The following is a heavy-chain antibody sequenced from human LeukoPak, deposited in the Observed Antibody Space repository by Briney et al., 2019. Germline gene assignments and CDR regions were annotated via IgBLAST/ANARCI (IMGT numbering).Heavy chain of an antibody. CDR1: GGSVSSGGFY. Sequence: SETLSLTCTVSGGSVSSGGFYWTWIRQPPGKGLEWIGYIYYSGSTYYIPSLRSRLTISVDTSKNQFSLKLSSVTAADTAVYYCAREDITGTASYFDYWGQGTLVTVSS. CDR3: AREDITGTASYFDY. CDR2: IYYSGST. V-gene: IGHV4-61*08. J-gene: IGHJ4*02. D-gene: IGHD1-7*01.